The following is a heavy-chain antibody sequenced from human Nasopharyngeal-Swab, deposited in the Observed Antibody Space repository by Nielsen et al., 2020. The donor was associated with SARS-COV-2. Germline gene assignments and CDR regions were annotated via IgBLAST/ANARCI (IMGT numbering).Heavy chain of an antibody. D-gene: IGHD6-13*01. V-gene: IGHV4-38-2*02. Sequence: SATLSLTCTVSGSSISSGYYWGWIRQPPGKGLEWIGSIYHSGSTYYNPSLKSRVTISVDTSKNQFSLKLSSVSAADTAVYYCTYSSSWYFYGMDVWGQGTTVTVSS. CDR1: GSSISSGYY. CDR2: IYHSGST. J-gene: IGHJ6*02. CDR3: TYSSSWYFYGMDV.